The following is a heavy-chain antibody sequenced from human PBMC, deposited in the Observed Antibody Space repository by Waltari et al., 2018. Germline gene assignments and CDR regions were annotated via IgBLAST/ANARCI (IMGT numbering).Heavy chain of an antibody. J-gene: IGHJ3*02. CDR2: IDYSGST. CDR3: ARMGDAFDI. Sequence: QLQLQESGPGLVKPSETLSLTCTVSGGSISSSSYYWGWIRQPPGKGLEWIGSIDYSGSTYYHPSLKSRVTISVDTSKNQFSLKLSSVTAADTAVYYCARMGDAFDIWGQGTMVTVSS. CDR1: GGSISSSSYY. V-gene: IGHV4-39*01.